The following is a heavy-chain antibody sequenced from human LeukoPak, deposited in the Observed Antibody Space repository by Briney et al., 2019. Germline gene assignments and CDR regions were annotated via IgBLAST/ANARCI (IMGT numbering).Heavy chain of an antibody. CDR1: GFTFSYYS. V-gene: IGHV3-48*02. CDR3: ARGGIGVAGDFEY. Sequence: GGSLRLSCAASGFTFSYYSMNWVRQAPGKGLEWVSYISSSSKTIYYADSVKGRFTISRDNAKKSLDLQMNSLRDEDTAVYYCARGGIGVAGDFEYWGQGTLVTVSS. CDR2: ISSSSKTI. D-gene: IGHD6-19*01. J-gene: IGHJ4*02.